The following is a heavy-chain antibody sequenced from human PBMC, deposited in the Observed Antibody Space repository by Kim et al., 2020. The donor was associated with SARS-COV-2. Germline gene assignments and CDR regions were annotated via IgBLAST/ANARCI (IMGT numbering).Heavy chain of an antibody. CDR2: IYYSGST. CDR3: ARVTPNYYGSGDYAFDI. CDR1: GGSISSYY. D-gene: IGHD3-10*01. Sequence: SETLSLTCTVSGGSISSYYWSWIRQPPGKGLEWIGYIYYSGSTNYNPSLKSRVTISVDTSKNQFSLKLSSVTAADTAVYYCARVTPNYYGSGDYAFDIWGQGTMVTVSS. V-gene: IGHV4-59*01. J-gene: IGHJ3*02.